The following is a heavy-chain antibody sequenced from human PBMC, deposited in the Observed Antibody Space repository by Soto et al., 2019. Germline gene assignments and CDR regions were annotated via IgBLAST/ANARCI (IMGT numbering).Heavy chain of an antibody. J-gene: IGHJ6*02. Sequence: QVQLVESGGGVVQPGRSLRLSCAASGFTFSSYAMHWVRQAPGKGLEWVEVISYDGSNKYYADSVKGRFTISRDNSKNTLYLQMNSLRAEDTAVYYCARGIAVAGSSEFYYYYYGMDVWGQGTTVTVSS. CDR3: ARGIAVAGSSEFYYYYYGMDV. CDR2: ISYDGSNK. CDR1: GFTFSSYA. V-gene: IGHV3-30-3*01. D-gene: IGHD6-19*01.